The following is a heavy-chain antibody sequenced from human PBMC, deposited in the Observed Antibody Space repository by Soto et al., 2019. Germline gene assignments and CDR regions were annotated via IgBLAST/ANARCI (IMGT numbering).Heavy chain of an antibody. Sequence: SVKVSCKASGVTFSSYAISWVRQAPGQGLEWMGGIIPIFGTANYAQKFQGRVTITADESTSTAYMELSSLRSEDTAVYYCARRVYCSSTSCYIGMDIWGQGTTVTVSS. CDR1: GVTFSSYA. CDR3: ARRVYCSSTSCYIGMDI. J-gene: IGHJ6*02. CDR2: IIPIFGTA. V-gene: IGHV1-69*13. D-gene: IGHD2-2*02.